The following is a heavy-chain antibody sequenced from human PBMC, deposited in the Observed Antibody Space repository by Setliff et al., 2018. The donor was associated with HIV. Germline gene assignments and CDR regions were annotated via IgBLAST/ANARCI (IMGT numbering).Heavy chain of an antibody. CDR1: GDAFSDYS. CDR2: INPDSRGT. J-gene: IGHJ4*02. Sequence: ASVKVSCKTSGDAFSDYSIHWVRQAPGQGLEWVGRINPDSRGTNYAQTFQGRVTMTRDTSANTAYMELSRLRSDDTAVYYCAREERYYDGKGALDYWGQGTLVTVSS. V-gene: IGHV1-2*06. CDR3: AREERYYDGKGALDY. D-gene: IGHD3-22*01.